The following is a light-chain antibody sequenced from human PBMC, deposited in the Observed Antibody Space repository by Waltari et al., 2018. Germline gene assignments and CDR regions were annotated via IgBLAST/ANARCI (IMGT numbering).Light chain of an antibody. J-gene: IGLJ1*01. CDR2: DVN. CDR1: SSYVGRYTY. CDR3: CSYAGSPYV. V-gene: IGLV2-11*01. Sequence: QSALAQPRSVSGPPGQSVTISCPGTSSYVGRYTYVTLYQHHPGQAPKVLIYDVNTRPSGVPDRFSGSKSGNTASLTISGLQAEDEADYYCCSYAGSPYVFGTGTKVTVL.